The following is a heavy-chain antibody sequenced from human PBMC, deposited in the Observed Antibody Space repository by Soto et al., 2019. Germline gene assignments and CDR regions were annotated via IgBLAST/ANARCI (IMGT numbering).Heavy chain of an antibody. Sequence: GGSLRLSCAASGFTFTTYAMSWVRQAPGKGLEWVSAISGTGRSTYYADSVKGRFTISRDNSKNTLYLQMNSLRAEDTAVYYCAKDLWSSSGWYFNFAYWGQGTQVTVSS. D-gene: IGHD6-19*01. CDR1: GFTFTTYA. CDR2: ISGTGRST. V-gene: IGHV3-23*01. J-gene: IGHJ4*02. CDR3: AKDLWSSSGWYFNFAY.